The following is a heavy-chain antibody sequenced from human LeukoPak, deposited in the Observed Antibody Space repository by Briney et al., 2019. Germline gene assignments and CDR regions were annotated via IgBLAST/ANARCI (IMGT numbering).Heavy chain of an antibody. Sequence: SETLSLTCTVSGGSIRSSSYYWGWIRQPPGKGLEWIGTIYYSGSAYYNPSLESRVTISVDTSNNQFSLKLSSVTAADTSLYYCARHSPNNHAFDIWGQGTTVTVSS. V-gene: IGHV4-39*01. J-gene: IGHJ3*02. CDR2: IYYSGSA. CDR3: ARHSPNNHAFDI. CDR1: GGSIRSSSYY. D-gene: IGHD1-14*01.